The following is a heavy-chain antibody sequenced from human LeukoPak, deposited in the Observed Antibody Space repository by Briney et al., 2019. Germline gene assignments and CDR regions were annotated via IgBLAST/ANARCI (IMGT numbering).Heavy chain of an antibody. CDR2: IYYSGSA. V-gene: IGHV4-59*01. CDR1: GGSISSYY. CDR3: ASASRPPYYYGMDV. Sequence: PSETLSLTCTVSGGSISSYYWSWIRQPPGKGLEWSGYIYYSGSANSNPSLRSRVTISVEMSKNQFSLKLSSVTAADTAVYYCASASRPPYYYGMDVWGQGTTVTVSS. J-gene: IGHJ6*02.